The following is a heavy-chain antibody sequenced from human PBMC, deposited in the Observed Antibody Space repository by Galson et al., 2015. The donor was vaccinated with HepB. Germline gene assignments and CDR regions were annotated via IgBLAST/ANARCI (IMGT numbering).Heavy chain of an antibody. Sequence: SVKVSCKASGNTFSSYVISWVRQAPGQGLEWMGRIIPFFGTTDYAQKFQGRLTFIADKSTNTAYMELSSLTIDDTAVYYCARDRGRGHVDWFDPWGQGTLVTVSS. CDR2: IIPFFGTT. V-gene: IGHV1-69*06. J-gene: IGHJ5*02. CDR3: ARDRGRGHVDWFDP. CDR1: GNTFSSYV. D-gene: IGHD3-10*01.